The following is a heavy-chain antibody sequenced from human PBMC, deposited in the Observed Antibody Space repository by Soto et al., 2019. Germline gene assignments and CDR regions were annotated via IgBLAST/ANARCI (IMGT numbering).Heavy chain of an antibody. J-gene: IGHJ6*03. D-gene: IGHD4-4*01. Sequence: GGSLRLSCAASGFTFSSYGMHWVRQAPGKGLEWVAVISYDGSNKYYADSVKGRFTISRDNSKNTLYLQMNSLRAEDTAVYYCAKDAVKGYYYMDVWGKGTTVTVSS. CDR2: ISYDGSNK. CDR3: AKDAVKGYYYMDV. CDR1: GFTFSSYG. V-gene: IGHV3-30*18.